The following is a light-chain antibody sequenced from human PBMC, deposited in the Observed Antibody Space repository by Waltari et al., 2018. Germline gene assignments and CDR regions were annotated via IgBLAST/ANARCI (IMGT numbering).Light chain of an antibody. CDR1: QSVSTN. Sequence: EIVLTQFPATLSVSQGERATLPCRASQSVSTNLACYQHKPGQAPRLLIYGASTRTTSLPARFSGSGSGTEFTLTISSLQSEDFAVYLCQQYDNWPLTFGQGTKVEI. J-gene: IGKJ1*01. CDR2: GAS. V-gene: IGKV3-15*01. CDR3: QQYDNWPLT.